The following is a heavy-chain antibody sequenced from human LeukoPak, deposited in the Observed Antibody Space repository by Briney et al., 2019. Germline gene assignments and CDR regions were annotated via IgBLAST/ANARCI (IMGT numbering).Heavy chain of an antibody. J-gene: IGHJ4*02. CDR2: MNPNSGNT. V-gene: IGHV1-8*01. CDR1: GYSFTSYD. Sequence: ASVKVSCKASGYSFTSYDINWVRQATGQGLEWMGWMNPNSGNTGYAQKFQGRVTMTRNTSISTAYMELSSLRSEDTAVYYCARGRAVTSMLYYFDYWGQGTLVTVSS. CDR3: ARGRAVTSMLYYFDY. D-gene: IGHD5-18*01.